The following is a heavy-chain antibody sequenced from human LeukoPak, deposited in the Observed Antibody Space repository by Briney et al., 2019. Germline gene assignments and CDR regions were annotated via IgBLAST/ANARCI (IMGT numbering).Heavy chain of an antibody. J-gene: IGHJ6*04. V-gene: IGHV3-30*02. D-gene: IGHD3-10*02. Sequence: GGSLRLSCAASGFTFNNYGMHWVRQAPGKGLEGVAFIRYDGSNTYYADSVKGRFTISRDNSKNTLYLHMNRLRAEDTAVYYCAELGITMIGGVWGKGTTVTISS. CDR2: IRYDGSNT. CDR1: GFTFNNYG. CDR3: AELGITMIGGV.